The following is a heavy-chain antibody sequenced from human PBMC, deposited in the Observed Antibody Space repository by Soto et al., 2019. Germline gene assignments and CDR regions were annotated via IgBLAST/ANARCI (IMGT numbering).Heavy chain of an antibody. J-gene: IGHJ5*02. D-gene: IGHD3-22*01. CDR3: ARDLWGNYYDSSGYINWFDP. CDR2: IIPIFGTA. V-gene: IGHV1-69*06. Sequence: SVKVSCKASGGTFSSYAISWVRQAPGQGLEWMGGIIPIFGTANYAQKFQGRVTITADKSTSTAYLELSSLRSEDTAVYYCARDLWGNYYDSSGYINWFDPWGQGTLVTVSS. CDR1: GGTFSSYA.